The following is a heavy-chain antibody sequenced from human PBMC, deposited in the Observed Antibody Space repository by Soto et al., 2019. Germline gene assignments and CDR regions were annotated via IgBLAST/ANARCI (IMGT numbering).Heavy chain of an antibody. V-gene: IGHV3-23*01. CDR3: ANPYLYDRLPYYLDY. D-gene: IGHD2-8*01. Sequence: GGSLRLSCAASGFTFSSYAMSWVRQAPGKGLEWVSAISGSGGSTYYADSVKGRFTISRDNSKNTLYLQMNSLRAEDMAVYDCANPYLYDRLPYYLDYWGQGTLVTVSS. CDR1: GFTFSSYA. CDR2: ISGSGGST. J-gene: IGHJ4*02.